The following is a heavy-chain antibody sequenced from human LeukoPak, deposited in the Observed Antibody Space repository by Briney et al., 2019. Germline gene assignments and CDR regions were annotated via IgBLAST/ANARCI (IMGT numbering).Heavy chain of an antibody. J-gene: IGHJ4*02. V-gene: IGHV4-34*01. CDR3: ATTIAVAGRALDY. Sequence: SETLSLTCTVSGGSINTYYWSWIRQPPGKGLEWIGEINHSGSTNYNPSLKSRVTISVDTSKNQFSLKLSSVTAADTAVYYCATTIAVAGRALDYWGQGTLVTVSS. CDR2: INHSGST. CDR1: GGSINTYY. D-gene: IGHD6-19*01.